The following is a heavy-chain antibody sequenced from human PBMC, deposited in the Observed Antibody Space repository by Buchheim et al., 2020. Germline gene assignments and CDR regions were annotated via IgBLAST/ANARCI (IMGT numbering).Heavy chain of an antibody. Sequence: QVQLVESGGGVVQPGRSLRLSCAASGFTFSSYGMHWVRQAPGKGLEWVAVISYDGSNKYYADSVKGRFTISRDNSKNTLYLQMNSLRAEDTAVYYCAKDLFLSGYHYYYYYGMDVWGQGTT. CDR3: AKDLFLSGYHYYYYYGMDV. CDR2: ISYDGSNK. D-gene: IGHD3-3*01. CDR1: GFTFSSYG. V-gene: IGHV3-30*18. J-gene: IGHJ6*02.